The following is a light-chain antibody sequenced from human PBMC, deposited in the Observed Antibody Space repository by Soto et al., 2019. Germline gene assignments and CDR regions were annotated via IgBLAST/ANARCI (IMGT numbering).Light chain of an antibody. Sequence: QSALTQPASVSGSPGQSITISCTGTSSDVGGYNYVSWYQGHPGKAPKLIIYDVTNRPSGVSNRFSGSKSGNTASLTISGLQADDEAHYYCASYRSSNSVVFGGGTQLTVL. J-gene: IGLJ2*01. CDR3: ASYRSSNSVV. V-gene: IGLV2-14*01. CDR2: DVT. CDR1: SSDVGGYNY.